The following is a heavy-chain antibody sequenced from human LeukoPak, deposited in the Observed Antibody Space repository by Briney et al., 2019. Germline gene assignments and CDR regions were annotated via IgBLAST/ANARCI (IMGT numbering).Heavy chain of an antibody. V-gene: IGHV5-51*01. CDR2: IYPGDSDT. CDR1: GSIFTSYW. CDR3: ALGARDDAFDI. Sequence: GGSLQICCQGSGSIFTSYWIGGGRPVHGKGLEGMGIIYPGDSDTKYSPPFQGQVTISPDKSISTAYLQWRSLKASDTAMYYCALGARDDAFDIWGQGTIVTVSS. D-gene: IGHD4/OR15-4a*01. J-gene: IGHJ3*02.